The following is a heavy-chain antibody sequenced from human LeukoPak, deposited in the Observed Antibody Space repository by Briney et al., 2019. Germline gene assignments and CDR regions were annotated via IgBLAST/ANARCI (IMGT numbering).Heavy chain of an antibody. D-gene: IGHD3-3*01. CDR2: ISSSSSNI. CDR1: GFIFSDYY. J-gene: IGHJ4*02. V-gene: IGHV3-11*04. Sequence: GGSLRLSCAASGFIFSDYYMSWIRQAPGKGLEWVSYISSSSSNIYYADSVKGRFTISRDNAKNSLYLQMNSLRAEDTAVYYCARHPITKLRFLDFPPHYFDYWGQGTLATVSS. CDR3: ARHPITKLRFLDFPPHYFDY.